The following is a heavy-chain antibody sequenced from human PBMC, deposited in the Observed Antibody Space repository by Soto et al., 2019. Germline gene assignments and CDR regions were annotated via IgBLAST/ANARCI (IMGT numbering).Heavy chain of an antibody. CDR2: IWYDGSNK. Sequence: GGSLRLSCAASGFTFSSYGMHWVRQAPGKGLEWVAVIWYDGSNKYYADSVKGRFTISRDNSKNTLYLQMNSLRAEDTAVYYCARDYCDFCNWFDPWGQGTLVTVSS. V-gene: IGHV3-33*01. CDR3: ARDYCDFCNWFDP. CDR1: GFTFSSYG. J-gene: IGHJ5*02. D-gene: IGHD3-3*01.